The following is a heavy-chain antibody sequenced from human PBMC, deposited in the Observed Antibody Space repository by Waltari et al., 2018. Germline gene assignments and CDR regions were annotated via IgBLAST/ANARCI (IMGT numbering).Heavy chain of an antibody. CDR2: IKSKTDGGTT. CDR1: GFTFSNAW. Sequence: EVQLVESGGGLVKPGGSLRLSCAASGFTFSNAWMSWVRQDPGKGLEWVGRIKSKTDGGTTDYAAPVKGRFTISRDDSKNTLYLQMNSLKTEDTAVYYCTTAQQQSLQDVSYFDYWGQGTLVTVSS. J-gene: IGHJ4*02. D-gene: IGHD6-13*01. CDR3: TTAQQQSLQDVSYFDY. V-gene: IGHV3-15*01.